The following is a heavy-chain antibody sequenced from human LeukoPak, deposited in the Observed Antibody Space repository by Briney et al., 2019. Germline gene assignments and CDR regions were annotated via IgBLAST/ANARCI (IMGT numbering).Heavy chain of an antibody. CDR2: IWYDGSNK. CDR1: GFPFSSYG. V-gene: IGHV3-30*02. Sequence: GGSLRLSCAASGFPFSSYGMHWVRQAPGRGLEWVAIIWYDGSNKYYADSVKGRFTISRDNSKNTLYLQMNSLRAEDAAVYYCAKDYDFWSGYYSPTRGYLDYWGQGTLVTVSS. D-gene: IGHD3-3*01. J-gene: IGHJ4*02. CDR3: AKDYDFWSGYYSPTRGYLDY.